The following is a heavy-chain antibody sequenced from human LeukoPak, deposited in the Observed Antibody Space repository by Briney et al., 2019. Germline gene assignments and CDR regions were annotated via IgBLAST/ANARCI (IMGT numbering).Heavy chain of an antibody. CDR3: AKVWIDSGSSKPNDY. CDR1: GFTFSNYA. V-gene: IGHV3-23*01. Sequence: PGGSLRLSCAASGFTFSNYAMNWVRQAPGKGLEWVSTITGSGGSTYYADSVKGRFTISRDNSKNTLYLQMSSLRAEDTAVYYCAKVWIDSGSSKPNDYWGQGTLVTVSS. D-gene: IGHD1-26*01. CDR2: ITGSGGST. J-gene: IGHJ4*02.